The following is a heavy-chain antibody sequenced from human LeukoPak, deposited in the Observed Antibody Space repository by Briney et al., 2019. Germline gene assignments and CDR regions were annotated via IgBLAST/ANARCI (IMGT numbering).Heavy chain of an antibody. Sequence: GGSLRLSCAASGFTFSSYEMTWVRQAPGKGLEWVSYISSCGSTIYYADSVKGRFTISRDNAKNSLYLQMNSLRADDTAVYYCARDPRIKGYSNYYCYMDVWGEGTTVTVSS. V-gene: IGHV3-48*03. CDR3: ARDPRIKGYSNYYCYMDV. CDR2: ISSCGSTI. J-gene: IGHJ6*03. CDR1: GFTFSSYE. D-gene: IGHD2-15*01.